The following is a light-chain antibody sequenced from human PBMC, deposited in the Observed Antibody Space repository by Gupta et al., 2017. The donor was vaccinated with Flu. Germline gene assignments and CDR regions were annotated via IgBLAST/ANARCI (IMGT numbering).Light chain of an antibody. CDR2: KKN. Sequence: SVLTQSPSESGTPGQRVTISCSGSNSNIASSYVFWYQQLPRAAPRLLIDKKNQRRSGVPDRFSSSKYGTYASLATSDLQAEDEADDYCASSDDSSGFSIFGGGTKLTVL. V-gene: IGLV1-47*01. CDR3: ASSDDSSGFSI. CDR1: NSNIASSY. J-gene: IGLJ2*01.